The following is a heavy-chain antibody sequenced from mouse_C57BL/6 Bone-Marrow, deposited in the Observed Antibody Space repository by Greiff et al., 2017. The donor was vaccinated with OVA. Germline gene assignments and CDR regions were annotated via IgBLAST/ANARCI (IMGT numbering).Heavy chain of an antibody. CDR3: ARRRYYEYIDV. V-gene: IGHV1-55*01. J-gene: IGHJ1*03. CDR1: GFTFTSYW. Sequence: VQLQQPGAELLKPVASVEMSCKASGFTFTSYWITWVIQSPGQGLEWIGDFYPGSGSTNYNEKFKSKATLTVDTSSSTAYMQLSSLTSEDSAVYYCARRRYYEYIDVWGTGTPATVSS. D-gene: IGHD2-4*01. CDR2: FYPGSGST.